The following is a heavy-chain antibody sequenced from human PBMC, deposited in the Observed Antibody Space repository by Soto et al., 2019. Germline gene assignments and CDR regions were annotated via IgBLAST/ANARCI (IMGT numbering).Heavy chain of an antibody. D-gene: IGHD1-26*01. J-gene: IGHJ5*02. CDR2: IIPIFGTA. CDR3: ARSMELPNWFDP. V-gene: IGHV1-69*13. Sequence: GASVKVSCKASGGTFNSYAISWVRQAPGQGLEWMGGIIPIFGTANYAQKFQGRVTITADESTSTAYMELSSLRSEDTAVYYCARSMELPNWFDPWGQGTLVTVSS. CDR1: GGTFNSYA.